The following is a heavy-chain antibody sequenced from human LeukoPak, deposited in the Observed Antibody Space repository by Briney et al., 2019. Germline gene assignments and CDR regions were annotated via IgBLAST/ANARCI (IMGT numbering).Heavy chain of an antibody. V-gene: IGHV3-23*01. CDR2: ISGGADST. J-gene: IGHJ5*02. CDR3: AKDKYSSGWYLGFDL. Sequence: PGGSLRLSCAASGFTVSSNYMSWVRQAPGKGLEWVSAISGGADSTYYTDSVKGRFTISRDDSKNTLYLQMNSLRAEDTAIYYCAKDKYSSGWYLGFDLWGQGTLVTVSS. D-gene: IGHD6-19*01. CDR1: GFTVSSNY.